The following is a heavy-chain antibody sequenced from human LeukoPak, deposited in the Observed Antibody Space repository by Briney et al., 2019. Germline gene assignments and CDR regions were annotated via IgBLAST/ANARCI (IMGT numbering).Heavy chain of an antibody. Sequence: SVKVSFKASGGTFSSYAISWVRQAPGQGLEWMGRIIPIFGTANYAQKFQGRVTITTDESTSTAYMELSSLRSEDTAVYYCARVDYGGNSAFDYWGQGTLVTVSS. CDR2: IIPIFGTA. J-gene: IGHJ4*02. D-gene: IGHD4-23*01. V-gene: IGHV1-69*05. CDR1: GGTFSSYA. CDR3: ARVDYGGNSAFDY.